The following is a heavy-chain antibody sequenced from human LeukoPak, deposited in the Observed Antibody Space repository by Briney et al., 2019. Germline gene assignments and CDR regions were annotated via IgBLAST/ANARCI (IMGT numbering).Heavy chain of an antibody. CDR1: GYTLTELS. D-gene: IGHD3-3*01. CDR2: LDPEDGET. V-gene: IGHV1-24*01. Sequence: GASVKVSCKVSGYTLTELSMHWVRQAPGKGLEWMGGLDPEDGETIYAQKFQGRVTMTEDTSTDTAYMELSSLRSEDTAVYYCATVVVLRFLEWYSALGYWGQGTLVTVSS. J-gene: IGHJ4*02. CDR3: ATVVVLRFLEWYSALGY.